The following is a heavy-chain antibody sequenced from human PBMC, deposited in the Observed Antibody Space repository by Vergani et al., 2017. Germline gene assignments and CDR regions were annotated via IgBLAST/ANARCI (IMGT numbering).Heavy chain of an antibody. V-gene: IGHV3-9*01. CDR1: GFTFDDYA. CDR3: ARDPMNAFDI. CDR2: ISWNSGSI. Sequence: EVQLVESGGGLVQPGRSLRLSCAASGFTFDDYAMHWVRHAPGKGLEWVSGISWNSGSIGYADSVKGRFTISRDNAKNSLYLQMNSLRAEDTALYYCARDPMNAFDIWGQGTMVTVSS. J-gene: IGHJ3*02.